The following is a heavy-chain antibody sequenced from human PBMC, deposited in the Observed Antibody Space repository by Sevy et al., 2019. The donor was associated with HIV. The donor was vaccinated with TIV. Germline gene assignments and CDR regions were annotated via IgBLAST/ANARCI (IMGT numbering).Heavy chain of an antibody. CDR1: GFILSDYY. CDR2: ISGNDDTI. Sequence: GGSLRLSCAASGFILSDYYMTWVRQAPGKGLEWVSYISGNDDTIYYADSVKGRFTISRDNSKNTLYLQMNSLRAEDTAVYYCARDGLASPSYYFDYWGQGTLVTVSS. J-gene: IGHJ4*02. V-gene: IGHV3-11*04. CDR3: ARDGLASPSYYFDY. D-gene: IGHD3-9*01.